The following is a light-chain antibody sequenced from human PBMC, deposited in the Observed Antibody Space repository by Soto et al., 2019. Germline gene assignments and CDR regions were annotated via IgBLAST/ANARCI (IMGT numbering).Light chain of an antibody. V-gene: IGKV1-39*01. CDR2: AAS. CDR1: QGISTY. J-gene: IGKJ1*01. CDR3: QQSYNSPWT. Sequence: DIQMTQSPSSLSASVGDRVTITCRASQGISTYLNWYQQKPGKVPKLLIYAASTLQSGVPSRFRGSGSGTDFTLTISSLHPEDFATYYCQQSYNSPWTFAQGTKVEIK.